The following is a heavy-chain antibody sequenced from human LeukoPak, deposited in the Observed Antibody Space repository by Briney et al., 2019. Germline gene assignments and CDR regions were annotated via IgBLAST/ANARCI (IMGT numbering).Heavy chain of an antibody. CDR3: ARVSSGWYVRYYYGMDV. V-gene: IGHV3-30-3*01. CDR1: GFTFSSYA. J-gene: IGHJ6*02. Sequence: GGSLRLSCAASGFTFSSYAMHWVRQAPGKGLEWVAVISYDGSNKYYADSVKGRFTISRDNSKNTLYLQMNSLRAEDTAVYYCARVSSGWYVRYYYGMDVWGQGTTVTVSS. D-gene: IGHD6-19*01. CDR2: ISYDGSNK.